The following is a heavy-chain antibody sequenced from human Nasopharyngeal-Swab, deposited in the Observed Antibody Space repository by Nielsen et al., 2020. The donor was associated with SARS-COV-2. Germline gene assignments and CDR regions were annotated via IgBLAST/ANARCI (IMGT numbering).Heavy chain of an antibody. CDR3: ARAPHTIFGVVTTFDY. J-gene: IGHJ4*02. D-gene: IGHD3-3*01. CDR2: IYYSGST. Sequence: ESLKISCTVSGGSISSFYWSWIRQPPGQGLEWIGYIYYSGSTNYNPSLKSRVTISVDTSKNQFSLKLSSVTAADTAVYYCARAPHTIFGVVTTFDYWGQGTLVTVSS. CDR1: GGSISSFY. V-gene: IGHV4-59*12.